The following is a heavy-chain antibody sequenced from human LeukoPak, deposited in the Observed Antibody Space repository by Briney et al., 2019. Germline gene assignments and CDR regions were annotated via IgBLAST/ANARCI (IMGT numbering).Heavy chain of an antibody. J-gene: IGHJ6*03. Sequence: GGSLRLSCAASGFTFSSYWMSWVRQAPGKGLEWVANIKRDGSEKYYVDSVKGRFTISRDNAKNSLYLQMNSLRAEDTAVYYCARNGRFGTTEANGGFYYYYYMDVWGKGTTVTVSS. CDR1: GFTFSSYW. CDR2: IKRDGSEK. V-gene: IGHV3-7*01. D-gene: IGHD3-16*01. CDR3: ARNGRFGTTEANGGFYYYYYMDV.